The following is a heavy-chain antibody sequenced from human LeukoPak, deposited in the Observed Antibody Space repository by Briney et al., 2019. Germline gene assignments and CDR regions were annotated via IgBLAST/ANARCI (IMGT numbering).Heavy chain of an antibody. CDR3: ARLLWYGGSTRGYYMDV. D-gene: IGHD2-2*01. CDR1: GGSISSNSYY. Sequence: PSETLSLTCTVSGGSISSNSYYWGWIRQPPGKGLEWIGSIYYSGSTYYNPSLKSRFTISVDTSKNQFSLKLSSVTAADTAVYYCARLLWYGGSTRGYYMDVWGKGTTVTVSS. J-gene: IGHJ6*03. CDR2: IYYSGST. V-gene: IGHV4-39*01.